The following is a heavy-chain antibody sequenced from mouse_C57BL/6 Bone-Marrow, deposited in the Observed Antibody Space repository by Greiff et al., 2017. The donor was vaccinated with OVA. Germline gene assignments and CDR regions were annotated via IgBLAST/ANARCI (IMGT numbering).Heavy chain of an antibody. J-gene: IGHJ3*01. D-gene: IGHD2-1*01. CDR3: ARSPDGNPAWFAD. CDR2: IRNKANGYTT. V-gene: IGHV7-3*01. Sequence: EVQGVESGGGLVQPGGSLSLSCAASGFTFTDYYMSWVRQPPGKALEWLGFIRNKANGYTTEYSASVKGRFTISRDNSQSSLYLQMNALRAEDSATYYCARSPDGNPAWFADWGQGTLVTVSA. CDR1: GFTFTDYY.